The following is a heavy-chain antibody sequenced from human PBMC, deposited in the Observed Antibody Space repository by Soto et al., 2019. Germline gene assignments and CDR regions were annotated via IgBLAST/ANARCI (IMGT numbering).Heavy chain of an antibody. D-gene: IGHD2-15*01. Sequence: GGSLRLSCAASGFTFINAWMNWVRQAPGKGLEWVSAISGSGGSTYYADSVKGRFAVSRDNSKNTLYLQMNSLRPEDTAVYYCARYCNGGACCSASHDYWGQGTQVTVSS. CDR3: ARYCNGGACCSASHDY. CDR2: ISGSGGST. J-gene: IGHJ4*02. V-gene: IGHV3-23*01. CDR1: GFTFINAW.